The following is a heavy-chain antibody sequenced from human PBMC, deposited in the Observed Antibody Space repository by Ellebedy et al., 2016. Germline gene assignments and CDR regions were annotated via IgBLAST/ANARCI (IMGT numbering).Heavy chain of an antibody. D-gene: IGHD5-18*01. CDR2: IIPIFGTA. Sequence: SVKVSCXASGYTFTSYNIHWVRQAPGQGLEWMGGIIPIFGTANYAQKFQGRVTITADESTSTAYMELSSLRSEDTAVYYCARDTAMVTRYYYYGMDVWGQGTTVTVSS. V-gene: IGHV1-69*13. CDR1: GYTFTSYN. CDR3: ARDTAMVTRYYYYGMDV. J-gene: IGHJ6*02.